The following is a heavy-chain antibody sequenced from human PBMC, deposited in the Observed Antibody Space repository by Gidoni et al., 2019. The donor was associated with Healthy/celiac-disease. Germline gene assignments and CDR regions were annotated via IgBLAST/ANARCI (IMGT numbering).Heavy chain of an antibody. CDR2: ISSSSSYI. J-gene: IGHJ6*02. V-gene: IGHV3-21*01. CDR3: ARYCSSTSCYALSDYYYGMDV. Sequence: EVQLVESGGGLVKPGGSLRLSCAASGFTFSSYSMNWVRQAPGKGLEWVSSISSSSSYIYYADSVKGRFTISRDNAKNSLYLQMNSLRAEDTAVYYCARYCSSTSCYALSDYYYGMDVWGQGTTVTVSS. D-gene: IGHD2-2*01. CDR1: GFTFSSYS.